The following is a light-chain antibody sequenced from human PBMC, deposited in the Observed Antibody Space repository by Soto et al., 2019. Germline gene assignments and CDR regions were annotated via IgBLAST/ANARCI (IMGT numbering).Light chain of an antibody. Sequence: QSALTQSPSASGSPGQSVTISCTGTSSDIGGYNSVSWYQQHPGKAPKVMIYDVTKRPSGVPDRFSGSKSGNTASLTVSALQAEDEADYYCSSYTDRKNLVLGTGTKVAGL. V-gene: IGLV2-8*01. CDR3: SSYTDRKNLV. J-gene: IGLJ1*01. CDR1: SSDIGGYNS. CDR2: DVT.